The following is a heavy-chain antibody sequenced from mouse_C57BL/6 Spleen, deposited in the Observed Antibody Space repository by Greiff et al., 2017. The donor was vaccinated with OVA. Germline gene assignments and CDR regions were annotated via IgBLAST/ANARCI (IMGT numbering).Heavy chain of an antibody. J-gene: IGHJ2*01. CDR3: ARSYSTLFDY. D-gene: IGHD2-5*01. CDR2: ISSGSSTI. V-gene: IGHV5-17*01. CDR1: GFTFSDYG. Sequence: EVQRVESGGGLVKPGGSLKLSCAASGFTFSDYGMHWVRQAPEKGLEWVAYISSGSSTIYSADTVTGRFTISRANAKNTLFLQMTSLRSEDTAMYYCARSYSTLFDYWGQGTTLTVSS.